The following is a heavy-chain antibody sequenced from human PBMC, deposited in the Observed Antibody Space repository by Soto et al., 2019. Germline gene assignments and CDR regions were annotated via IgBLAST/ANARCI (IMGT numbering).Heavy chain of an antibody. D-gene: IGHD2-21*01. Sequence: EIQLLESGGGFVQPGGSLRLSCAASGFTFGSYAMSWVRQAPGKGLEWVSTIGASSGDAHYADSVKGRFTVSRDNSKNTLSLQMSSRRADDTAIYSCAKSGSPYCGGMGGWFDPWGLGTLVTVSS. CDR3: AKSGSPYCGGMGGWFDP. CDR2: IGASSGDA. J-gene: IGHJ5*02. V-gene: IGHV3-23*01. CDR1: GFTFGSYA.